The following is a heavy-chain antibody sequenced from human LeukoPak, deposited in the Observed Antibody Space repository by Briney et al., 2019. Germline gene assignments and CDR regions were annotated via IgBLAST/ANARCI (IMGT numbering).Heavy chain of an antibody. Sequence: GGSLRLSCAASGFTFSSYSMNWVRQAPGKGLEWVSSISSSSSYIYYADSVKGRFTISRDNAKNSLYLQMNSLRAEDTAVYYCARGDYGYYGMDVWGQGTTVTVSS. V-gene: IGHV3-21*01. J-gene: IGHJ6*02. CDR3: ARGDYGYYGMDV. CDR2: ISSSSSYI. CDR1: GFTFSSYS. D-gene: IGHD3-16*01.